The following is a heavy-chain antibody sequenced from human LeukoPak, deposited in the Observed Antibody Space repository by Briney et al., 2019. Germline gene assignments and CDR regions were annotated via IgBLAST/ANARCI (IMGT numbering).Heavy chain of an antibody. Sequence: SETLSLTCTVSGGSISSYYWSWIRQPPGKGLEWIGYIYYSGSTNYNPSLKSRVTISVDTSKNQFSLKLSSVTAADTAVYYCAGVTVDYGMDVWGQGTTVTVSS. V-gene: IGHV4-59*01. CDR1: GGSISSYY. J-gene: IGHJ6*02. CDR3: AGVTVDYGMDV. CDR2: IYYSGST. D-gene: IGHD4-17*01.